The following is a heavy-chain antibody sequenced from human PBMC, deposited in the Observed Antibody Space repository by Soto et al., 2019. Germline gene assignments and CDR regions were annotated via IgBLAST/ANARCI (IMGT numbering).Heavy chain of an antibody. J-gene: IGHJ4*02. V-gene: IGHV3-48*02. CDR3: ARVQPLSGYDLDY. CDR2: ISSSSSTI. D-gene: IGHD5-12*01. CDR1: GFTFSSYS. Sequence: GSLRLSCAASGFTFSSYSMNWVRQAPGKGLEWVSYISSSSSTIYYADSVKGRFTISRDNAKNSLYLQMNSLRDEDTAVYYCARVQPLSGYDLDYWGQGTLATVSS.